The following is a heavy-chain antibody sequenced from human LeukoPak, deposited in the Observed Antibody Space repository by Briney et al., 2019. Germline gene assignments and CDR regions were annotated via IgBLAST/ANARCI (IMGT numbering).Heavy chain of an antibody. CDR1: GYSFTSYW. CDR2: IYPGDSDT. V-gene: IGHV5-51*01. Sequence: GESLKISCKGSGYSFTSYWIGWVRQMPGKGLEWMGIIYPGDSDTTYSPSFQGQVTISADKSISTAYLQWSSLKASDTAMYYCARSYYYDSSGYYYVPDYFDYWGQGTLVTVSS. D-gene: IGHD3-22*01. J-gene: IGHJ4*02. CDR3: ARSYYYDSSGYYYVPDYFDY.